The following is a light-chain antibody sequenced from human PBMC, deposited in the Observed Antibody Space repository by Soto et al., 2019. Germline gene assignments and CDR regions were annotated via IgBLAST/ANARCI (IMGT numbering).Light chain of an antibody. CDR1: RSDIGGYNF. V-gene: IGLV2-14*03. CDR3: SSYTSTSTPV. J-gene: IGLJ2*01. CDR2: DVT. Sequence: QSALTQPASVSGSPGQSITISCTGTRSDIGGYNFVSWYQQHPGKVPKLLIYDVTHRPSGVSNRFSGSKSANTASLTISGLQAEDEADYYCSSYTSTSTPVFGGGTKLTVL.